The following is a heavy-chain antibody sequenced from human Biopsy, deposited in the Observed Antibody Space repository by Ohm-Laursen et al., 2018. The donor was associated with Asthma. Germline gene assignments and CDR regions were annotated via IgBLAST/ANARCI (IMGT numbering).Heavy chain of an antibody. J-gene: IGHJ4*02. CDR2: ISWNSGSI. Sequence: SLRLSCSASGFTFDDYAMHWVRQAPGKGLEWVSGISWNSGSIGYADSVKGRFTISRDSAKNSLYLQMNSLRAEDTALYYCAKGEWELLEANFDYWGQGTLVTVSS. D-gene: IGHD1-26*01. CDR3: AKGEWELLEANFDY. CDR1: GFTFDDYA. V-gene: IGHV3-9*01.